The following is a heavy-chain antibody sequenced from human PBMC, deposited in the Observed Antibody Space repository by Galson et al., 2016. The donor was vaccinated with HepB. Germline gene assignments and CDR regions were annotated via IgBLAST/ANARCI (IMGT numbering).Heavy chain of an antibody. D-gene: IGHD3-16*01. Sequence: SLRLSCAASGFSFSSYGMHWVRQAPGKGLEWVAVISYDGNDKYYADSVKGRFTISRDTSKKTLFLQMNSLRAEDTAVYYCAKDDYLGVDIWGQGPMVTVSS. J-gene: IGHJ3*02. CDR3: AKDDYLGVDI. CDR2: ISYDGNDK. CDR1: GFSFSSYG. V-gene: IGHV3-30*18.